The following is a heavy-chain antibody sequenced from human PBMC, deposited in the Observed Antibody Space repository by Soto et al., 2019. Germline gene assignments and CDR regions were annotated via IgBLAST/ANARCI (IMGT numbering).Heavy chain of an antibody. D-gene: IGHD1-26*01. Sequence: SETLSLTCTVSGGSISSYYWTWIRQPPGKGLEWIGYIYYNGNTNYIPTLKSRLTMSVDTSKNQFSLKLGSVTAADTAVYYCARDPDGHNSYFDYWGQGTLVTVSS. V-gene: IGHV4-59*01. CDR2: IYYNGNT. CDR1: GGSISSYY. CDR3: ARDPDGHNSYFDY. J-gene: IGHJ4*02.